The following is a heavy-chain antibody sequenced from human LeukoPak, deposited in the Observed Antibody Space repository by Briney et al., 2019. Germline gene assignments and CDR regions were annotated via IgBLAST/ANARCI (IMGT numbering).Heavy chain of an antibody. Sequence: GGSLRLSCAASGFTFSTHVMNWVRQAPGKGLEWISSISGSGGTTSYADSVMGRFTISRDISKNTLYLQMNGLKAEDTAVYYCAKRRVGSFYFDYWGQGTLVTASS. CDR3: AKRRVGSFYFDY. D-gene: IGHD1-26*01. CDR1: GFTFSTHV. J-gene: IGHJ4*02. V-gene: IGHV3-23*01. CDR2: ISGSGGTT.